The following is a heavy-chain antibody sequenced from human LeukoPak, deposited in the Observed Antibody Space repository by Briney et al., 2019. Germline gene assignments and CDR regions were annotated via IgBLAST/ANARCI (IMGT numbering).Heavy chain of an antibody. CDR1: GFTFSSYW. Sequence: PGGSLRLSCAASGFTFSSYWMSWVRQAPGKGVEWVANIKQDGSEKYYVDSVKGRFTISRDNAKNSLYLQMNSLRAEDTAVYYCARDGSGYDFWSGYYSYYYGMDVWGQGTTVTVSS. CDR2: IKQDGSEK. V-gene: IGHV3-7*01. J-gene: IGHJ6*02. CDR3: ARDGSGYDFWSGYYSYYYGMDV. D-gene: IGHD3-3*01.